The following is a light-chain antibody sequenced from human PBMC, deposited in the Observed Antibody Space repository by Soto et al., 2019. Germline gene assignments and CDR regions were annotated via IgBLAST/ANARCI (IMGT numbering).Light chain of an antibody. J-gene: IGLJ2*01. V-gene: IGLV2-14*01. CDR3: SSYTSSSTRV. Sequence: QSALTQPASVSGSPVPSITISCTGTSSDVGGYNYVSWYQQHPGKAPKLMIYDVSNRPSGVSNRLSGSKSGNTASLSISVLQAEDEADYYCSSYTSSSTRVFGGGTKLAV. CDR1: SSDVGGYNY. CDR2: DVS.